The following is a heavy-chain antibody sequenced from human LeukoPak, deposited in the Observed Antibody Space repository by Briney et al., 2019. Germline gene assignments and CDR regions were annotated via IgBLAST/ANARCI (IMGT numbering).Heavy chain of an antibody. CDR2: ISAYNGNT. CDR1: GYTFTSYG. J-gene: IGHJ6*03. V-gene: IGHV1-18*01. CDR3: ARGAVAGTIATNYMDV. Sequence: ASVKVSCKASGYTFTSYGISWVRQAPGQGLEWMGWISAYNGNTNYAQKLQGRVTMTTDTSTSTAYMELRSLRSEDTAVYYCARGAVAGTIATNYMDVWGKGTTVTVSS. D-gene: IGHD6-19*01.